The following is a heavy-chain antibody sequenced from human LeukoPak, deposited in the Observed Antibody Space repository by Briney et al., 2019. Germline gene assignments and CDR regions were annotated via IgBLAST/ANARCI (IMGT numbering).Heavy chain of an antibody. D-gene: IGHD6-19*01. J-gene: IGHJ4*02. CDR3: ARAVSSGWYDFDY. Sequence: PGGSLRLSCAASGFTFSSYEMNWVRQAPGKGLEWVAVISYDGSNKYYADSVKGRFTISRDNSKNTLYLQMNSLRAEDTAVYYCARAVSSGWYDFDYWGQGTLVTVSS. CDR2: ISYDGSNK. CDR1: GFTFSSYE. V-gene: IGHV3-30*04.